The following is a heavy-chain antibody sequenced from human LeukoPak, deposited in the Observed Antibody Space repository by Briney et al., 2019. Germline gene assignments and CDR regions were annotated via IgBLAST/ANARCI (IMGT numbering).Heavy chain of an antibody. D-gene: IGHD3-10*01. V-gene: IGHV1-3*01. CDR2: INAGNGHT. CDR1: GYTFSDYA. J-gene: IGHJ4*02. CDR3: ARGRWFGTEVGYYFDY. Sequence: ASVKVSCKASGYTFSDYAIQWVRQAPGQRLEWMGWINAGNGHTKYSQQFQGRVTITRDTSANTAYMELSSLRSEDTAVYYCARGRWFGTEVGYYFDYWGQGTLVTVSS.